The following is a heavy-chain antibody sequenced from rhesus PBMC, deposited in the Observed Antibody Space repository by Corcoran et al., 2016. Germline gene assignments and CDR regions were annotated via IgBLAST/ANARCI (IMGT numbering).Heavy chain of an antibody. J-gene: IGHJ4*01. CDR1: GFTFSSYG. CDR2: ISYDGNKKSKK. V-gene: IGHV3-54*02. Sequence: EVQLVESGGGLVQPGGSLRLSCAASGFTFSSYGMHWVRQAPGKGLEWVAVISYDGNKKSKKKYADSVKDRLTSSRDNSKNMQYLQMNNLKLEDTAVYYCARDPMDIVLVLLAARPTPVFDYWGQGVLVTVSS. D-gene: IGHD2-2*01. CDR3: ARDPMDIVLVLLAARPTPVFDY.